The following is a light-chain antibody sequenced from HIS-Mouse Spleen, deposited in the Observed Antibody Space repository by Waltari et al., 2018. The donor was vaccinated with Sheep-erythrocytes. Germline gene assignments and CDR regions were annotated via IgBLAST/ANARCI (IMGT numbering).Light chain of an antibody. CDR1: QSISSY. J-gene: IGKJ2*01. V-gene: IGKV1-39*01. Sequence: DIQMTQSPSFLSASVGDRVTITCRASQSISSYLNRYQQKPGKAPKLLIYAASSLQSGVPSRFSGSGSGTDFALNISSLQPEDFATYYCEQRYSTPYTFGEGTKLEIK. CDR3: EQRYSTPYT. CDR2: AAS.